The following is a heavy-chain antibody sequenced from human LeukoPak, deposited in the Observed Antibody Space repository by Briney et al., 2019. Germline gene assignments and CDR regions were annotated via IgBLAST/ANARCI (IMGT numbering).Heavy chain of an antibody. V-gene: IGHV1-69*05. CDR3: ARERVRGAFDI. Sequence: SVKVSCKASGGTFSSYAISWVRQAPGQGLEWMGRIIPIFGTANYAQKFQGRVTITTDESTSTAYMELRSLRSDDTAVYYCARERVRGAFDIWGQGTMVTASS. CDR1: GGTFSSYA. CDR2: IIPIFGTA. J-gene: IGHJ3*02.